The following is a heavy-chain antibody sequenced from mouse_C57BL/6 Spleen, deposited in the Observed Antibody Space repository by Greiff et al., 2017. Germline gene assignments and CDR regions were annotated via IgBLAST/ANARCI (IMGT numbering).Heavy chain of an antibody. CDR3: ARDHDYVGAMDY. J-gene: IGHJ4*01. D-gene: IGHD2-4*01. Sequence: QVQLQQSGPELVKPGASVKISCKASGYSFTSYYIHWVKQRPGQGLEWIGWIYPGSGNTKYNEKFKGKATRTADTSSSTAYMQLSSLTSEESAVYYCARDHDYVGAMDYWGQGTSVTVSS. V-gene: IGHV1-66*01. CDR2: IYPGSGNT. CDR1: GYSFTSYY.